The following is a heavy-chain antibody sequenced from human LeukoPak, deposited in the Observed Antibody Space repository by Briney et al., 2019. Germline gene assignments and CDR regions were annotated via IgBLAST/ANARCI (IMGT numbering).Heavy chain of an antibody. V-gene: IGHV4-59*08. D-gene: IGHD3-22*01. CDR3: ARAGGYYDSSGYLTFDI. CDR2: IYYSGST. CDR1: GGSFSGYY. J-gene: IGHJ3*02. Sequence: PSETLSLTCAVYGGSFSGYYWSWIRQPPGKGLEWIGYIYYSGSTYYNPSLKSRVTISVDTSKNQFSLKLSSVTAADTAVYCCARAGGYYDSSGYLTFDIWGQGTMVTVSS.